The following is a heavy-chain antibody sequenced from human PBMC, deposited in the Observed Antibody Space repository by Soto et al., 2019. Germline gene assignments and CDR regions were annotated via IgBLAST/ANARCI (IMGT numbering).Heavy chain of an antibody. D-gene: IGHD6-13*01. CDR1: GGSISSSSYY. Sequence: SETLSLTCTVSGGSISSSSYYWGWIRQPPGKGLEWIGSIYYSGSTYYNPSLKSRVTISVDTSKNQFSLKLSSVTAADTAVYYCARFPGYSSSWYPSYFDYWGQGTLVTVSS. V-gene: IGHV4-39*01. J-gene: IGHJ4*02. CDR2: IYYSGST. CDR3: ARFPGYSSSWYPSYFDY.